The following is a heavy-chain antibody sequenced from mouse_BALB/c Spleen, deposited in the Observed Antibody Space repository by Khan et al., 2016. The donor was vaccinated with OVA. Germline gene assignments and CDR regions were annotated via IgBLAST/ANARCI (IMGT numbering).Heavy chain of an antibody. J-gene: IGHJ3*01. D-gene: IGHD2-14*01. Sequence: EVQLKQSGPGLVKPSQSLSLTCTVTGYSITSDYAWNWIRQFPRNKLEWMGYISYSGSTSYNPSLNSRISITRDTSNNQFFLQLNSVTTEDTATYFCARSGYESWFAYWGQGTLVTVSA. CDR1: GYSITSDYA. CDR2: ISYSGST. CDR3: ARSGYESWFAY. V-gene: IGHV3-2*02.